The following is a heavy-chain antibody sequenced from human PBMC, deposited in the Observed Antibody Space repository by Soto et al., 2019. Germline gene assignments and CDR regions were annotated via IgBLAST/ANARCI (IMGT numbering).Heavy chain of an antibody. CDR3: ARSGYYGMDV. D-gene: IGHD3-3*01. J-gene: IGHJ6*02. Sequence: SETLSLTCTVSGGSISSSSYYWGWIRQPPGKGLEWIGSIYYSGSTYYNPSLKSRVTISVDTSKNQFSLKLSSVTAADTAVYYCARSGYYGMDVRGQGTKVTVSS. CDR1: GGSISSSSYY. CDR2: IYYSGST. V-gene: IGHV4-39*01.